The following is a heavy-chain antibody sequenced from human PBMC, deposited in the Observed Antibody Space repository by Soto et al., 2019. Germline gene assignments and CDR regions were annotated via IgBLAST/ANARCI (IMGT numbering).Heavy chain of an antibody. D-gene: IGHD3-3*01. J-gene: IGHJ4*02. Sequence: SETLSLTCTVSGCSISSYYWSWIRQPPGKGLEWIGYIYYSGSTNYNPSLKSRVTISVDTSKNQFSLKLSSVTAADTAVYYCARGHTIFGDFDYWGQGTLVTVSS. V-gene: IGHV4-59*01. CDR3: ARGHTIFGDFDY. CDR1: GCSISSYY. CDR2: IYYSGST.